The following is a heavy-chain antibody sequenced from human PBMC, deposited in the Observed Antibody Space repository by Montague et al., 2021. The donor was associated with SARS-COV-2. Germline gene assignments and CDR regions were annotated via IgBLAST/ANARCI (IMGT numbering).Heavy chain of an antibody. CDR2: ISSGGGTM. CDR1: GFTFSSYE. J-gene: IGHJ4*02. CDR3: ARGNYDSSGNYPAYYFDN. D-gene: IGHD3-22*01. Sequence: SLRLSCAASGFTFSSYEMNWVRQAPGKGLEWVSDISSGGGTMYYAGSVKGRFTISRDNAKSSLYLQMNSLRAEDTAVYYCARGNYDSSGNYPAYYFDNWGQGTLVTVSS. V-gene: IGHV3-48*03.